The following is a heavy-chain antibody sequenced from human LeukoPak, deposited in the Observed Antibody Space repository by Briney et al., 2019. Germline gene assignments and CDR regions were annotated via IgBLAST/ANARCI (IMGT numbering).Heavy chain of an antibody. D-gene: IGHD5-12*01. Sequence: ASVKVSCKASGYTFTGYYMHWVRQAPGQGLEWMGWINANSGGTNYVQKFQGRVTMTRDTSISTAYMELSRLRSDDTAVYYCARDLSRGIRGYSGYDRPYFDYWGQGTLVTVSS. J-gene: IGHJ4*02. CDR1: GYTFTGYY. CDR3: ARDLSRGIRGYSGYDRPYFDY. V-gene: IGHV1-2*02. CDR2: INANSGGT.